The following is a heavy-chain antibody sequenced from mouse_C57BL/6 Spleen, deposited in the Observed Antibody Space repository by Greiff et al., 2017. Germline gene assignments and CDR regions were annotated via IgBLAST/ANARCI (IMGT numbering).Heavy chain of an antibody. CDR3: ARRKDYDSYAMDY. CDR1: GFTFTDYY. J-gene: IGHJ4*01. CDR2: VYPYNGGT. D-gene: IGHD2-4*01. V-gene: IGHV1-36*01. Sequence: VQLKESGPVLVKPGPSVKISCKASGFTFTDYYMHWVKQSHGKSLEWIGLVYPYNGGTSYNQKFKGKATLTVDTSSSTAYMELNSLTSEDSAVYYCARRKDYDSYAMDYWGQGTSVTVSS.